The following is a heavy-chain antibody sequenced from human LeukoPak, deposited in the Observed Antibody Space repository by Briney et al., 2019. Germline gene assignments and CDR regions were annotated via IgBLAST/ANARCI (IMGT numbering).Heavy chain of an antibody. CDR3: VKDRSISWSFDY. CDR1: GFTFSSSG. J-gene: IGHJ4*02. V-gene: IGHV3-30*18. CDR2: ISCDGSRT. D-gene: IGHD6-13*01. Sequence: PGGSLRLSCAASGFTFSSSGMHWVRQAPGKGLEWVAVISCDGSRTYYADSVKGRFTVSRDNSKSTLNLQMNSLRAEDTAVYYCVKDRSISWSFDYWGQGTLVTVSS.